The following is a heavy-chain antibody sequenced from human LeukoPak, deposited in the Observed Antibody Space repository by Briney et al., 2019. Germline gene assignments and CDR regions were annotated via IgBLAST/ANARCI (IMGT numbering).Heavy chain of an antibody. V-gene: IGHV4-59*08. CDR3: ARVRGLGVITPYFDY. D-gene: IGHD3-16*02. Sequence: PSETLSLTCSVSGGSISSHCWGWIRRPPGKGLEWLGCVYYSGSTNYTPSLKSRATISVDTPKNQFSLKLSSVTAADTAVYYCARVRGLGVITPYFDYWGQGALVTVSS. CDR1: GGSISSHC. J-gene: IGHJ4*02. CDR2: VYYSGST.